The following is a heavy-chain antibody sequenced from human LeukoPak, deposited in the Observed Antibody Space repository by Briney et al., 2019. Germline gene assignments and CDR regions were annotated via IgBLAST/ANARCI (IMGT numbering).Heavy chain of an antibody. V-gene: IGHV3-30*02. J-gene: IGHJ4*02. CDR3: AKDLTRSRLWTTKSTGFDY. CDR1: GFTFNNYG. D-gene: IGHD2-21*01. CDR2: IRYDGSNT. Sequence: GGSLRLSCAASGFTFNNYGMHWVRQAPGKGLEWLAFIRYDGSNTYYADSVKGRFTVSRDDSKNTLYLQMNSLRGDDTAVYYCAKDLTRSRLWTTKSTGFDYWGQGTLVTVSS.